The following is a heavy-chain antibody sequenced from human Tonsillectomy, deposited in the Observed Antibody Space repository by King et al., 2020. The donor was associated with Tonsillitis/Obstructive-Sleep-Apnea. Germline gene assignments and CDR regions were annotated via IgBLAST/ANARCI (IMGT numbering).Heavy chain of an antibody. Sequence: QMQLVQSGAEVKKPGASVKVSCKASGYTFTSYGISWVRQAPGQGLEWMGWISAYNGNTNYAQKLQGRVTMTTDTSTSTAYMELRTLRSDDTAVYYCATYQILLYGDSGIYDYWGQGTLVTVSS. CDR3: ATYQILLYGDSGIYDY. CDR2: ISAYNGNT. D-gene: IGHD4-17*01. J-gene: IGHJ4*02. CDR1: GYTFTSYG. V-gene: IGHV1-18*01.